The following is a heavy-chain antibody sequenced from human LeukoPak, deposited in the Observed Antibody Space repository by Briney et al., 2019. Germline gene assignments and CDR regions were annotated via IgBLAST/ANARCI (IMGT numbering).Heavy chain of an antibody. J-gene: IGHJ4*02. Sequence: PTGGSLRLSCAASGFTFSSYWMHWVRQVPGKGLVWVSRINSDASSTNYADSVKGRFTISRDNAKNTLYLQMNSLRAEDTAVYYCTRVRGYDFDFWGQGTLVTVSS. CDR3: TRVRGYDFDF. D-gene: IGHD5-12*01. CDR2: INSDASST. CDR1: GFTFSSYW. V-gene: IGHV3-74*01.